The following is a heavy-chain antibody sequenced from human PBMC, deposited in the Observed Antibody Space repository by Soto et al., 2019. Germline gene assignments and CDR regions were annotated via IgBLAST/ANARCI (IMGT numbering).Heavy chain of an antibody. J-gene: IGHJ5*02. CDR3: ARVHCSGGSCYAGAYNWFDP. Sequence: PSETLSLTCAVYGGSFSGYYWSWIRQPPGKGLEWIGEINHSGSTNYSPSLKSRVTISVDTSKNQFSLKLSSVTAADTAVYYCARVHCSGGSCYAGAYNWFDPWGQGTLVTVSS. CDR2: INHSGST. D-gene: IGHD2-15*01. CDR1: GGSFSGYY. V-gene: IGHV4-34*01.